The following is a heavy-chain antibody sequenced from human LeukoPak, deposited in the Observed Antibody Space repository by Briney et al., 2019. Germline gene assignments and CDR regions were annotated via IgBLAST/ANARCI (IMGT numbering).Heavy chain of an antibody. V-gene: IGHV3-74*01. CDR1: GFTFSSYW. CDR2: INSDGSST. CDR3: ARDATAAGLDY. J-gene: IGHJ4*02. Sequence: GGSLRLSCAASGFTFSSYWMHWVRQAPGKGLVWVSCINSDGSSTSYADSVKGRFTISRDNAKNTLYLQMNSLRAEDTAVYYCARDATAAGLDYWGQGTLVTVSS. D-gene: IGHD6-13*01.